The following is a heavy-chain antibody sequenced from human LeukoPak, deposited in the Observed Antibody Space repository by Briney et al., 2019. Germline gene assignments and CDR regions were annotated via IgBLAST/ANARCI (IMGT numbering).Heavy chain of an antibody. D-gene: IGHD6-19*01. CDR1: GFTFSNYA. J-gene: IGHJ4*02. CDR2: ISGSGGST. Sequence: AGGSLRLSCAASGFTFSNYAMSWVRQAPGKGLEWVSVISGSGGSTYYADSVKGRFTISRDNSKNTLYLQMNSLRAEDTAVYYCAKSASGWPYYFDYWGQGTLVTVSS. V-gene: IGHV3-23*01. CDR3: AKSASGWPYYFDY.